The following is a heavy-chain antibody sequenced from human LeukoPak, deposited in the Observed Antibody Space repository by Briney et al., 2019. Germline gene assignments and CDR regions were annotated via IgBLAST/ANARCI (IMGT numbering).Heavy chain of an antibody. J-gene: IGHJ3*02. Sequence: GASVKVSCKASGYTFTGYYMHWERQAPGQGLEWMGRINPNSGGTNYAQKFQGRVTMTRDTSISTAYMELSRLRSDDTAVYYCATYPKRWIQLWPSTNDAFDIWGQGTMVTVSS. CDR3: ATYPKRWIQLWPSTNDAFDI. V-gene: IGHV1-2*06. CDR1: GYTFTGYY. CDR2: INPNSGGT. D-gene: IGHD5-18*01.